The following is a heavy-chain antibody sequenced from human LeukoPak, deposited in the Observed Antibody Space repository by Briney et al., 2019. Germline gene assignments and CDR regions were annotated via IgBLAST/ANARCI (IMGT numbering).Heavy chain of an antibody. J-gene: IGHJ4*02. CDR2: IGSTTTI. D-gene: IGHD3-10*01. V-gene: IGHV3-48*02. CDR1: GFTLSSYS. CDR3: ARDTPSRGSFDY. Sequence: GGSLRLSCAASGFTLSSYSMNWVRQAPGQGLEWVSYIGSTTTIYYADSVKGRFTISRDNAKNSLYLQMNNLGDEDTAVYYCARDTPSRGSFDYWGQGTLVTVSS.